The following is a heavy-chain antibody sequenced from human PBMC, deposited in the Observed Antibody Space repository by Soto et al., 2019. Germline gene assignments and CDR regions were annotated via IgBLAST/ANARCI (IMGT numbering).Heavy chain of an antibody. V-gene: IGHV3-21*06. CDR3: ARESEDLTSNFDY. CDR1: GFTFTRFS. Sequence: EVQLVESGGGLVKPGGSLRLSCAASGFTFTRFSMNWVRQAPGKGLEWVSSISSTTNYIYYGDSMKGRFTISRDNAKNSLYLEINSLRAEETAVYYWARESEDLTSNFDYWGQGTLVTVSS. CDR2: ISSTTNYI. J-gene: IGHJ4*02.